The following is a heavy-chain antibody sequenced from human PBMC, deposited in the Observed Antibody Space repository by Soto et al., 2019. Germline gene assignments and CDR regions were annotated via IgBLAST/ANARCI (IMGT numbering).Heavy chain of an antibody. D-gene: IGHD3-9*01. CDR3: ARARGNNLTGYQGAYYYYYMDV. Sequence: SETLSLTCTVSGGSISSGGYYWSWIRQHPGKGLEWIGYIYYSGSTYYNPSLKSRVTISVDTSKNQFSLKLSSVTAADTAVYYCARARGNNLTGYQGAYYYYYMDVWGKGTTVTVSS. CDR2: IYYSGST. V-gene: IGHV4-31*03. J-gene: IGHJ6*03. CDR1: GGSISSGGYY.